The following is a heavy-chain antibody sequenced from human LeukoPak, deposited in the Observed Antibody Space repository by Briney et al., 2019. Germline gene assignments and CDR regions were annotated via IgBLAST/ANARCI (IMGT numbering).Heavy chain of an antibody. CDR3: VRDSSCSGGSCPLFDS. D-gene: IGHD2-15*01. V-gene: IGHV3-23*01. CDR2: LNEDGGYT. J-gene: IGHJ4*02. CDR1: GFTFSIYA. Sequence: GGSLRLSCAASGFTFSIYAMSWVRQAPGKGLAWVSGLNEDGGYTYYADSVKGRFTISRDNSENTLYLQMSSLRAEDTAIYYCVRDSSCSGGSCPLFDSWGQGTLVSVSS.